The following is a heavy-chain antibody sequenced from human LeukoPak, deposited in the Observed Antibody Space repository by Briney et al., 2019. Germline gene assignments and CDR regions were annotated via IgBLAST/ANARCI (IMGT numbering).Heavy chain of an antibody. J-gene: IGHJ4*02. CDR3: ARGTQTAAAVTDY. CDR2: IYCSGSSGST. CDR1: GGSISSYY. D-gene: IGHD6-13*01. Sequence: PSETLSLTCTVSGGSISSYYWSWIRQPPGKGLEWIGYIYCSGSSGSTNYNPSLKSRVTISVDTSKNQFSLKLSSVTAADTAVYYCARGTQTAAAVTDYWGQGTLVTVSS. V-gene: IGHV4-59*01.